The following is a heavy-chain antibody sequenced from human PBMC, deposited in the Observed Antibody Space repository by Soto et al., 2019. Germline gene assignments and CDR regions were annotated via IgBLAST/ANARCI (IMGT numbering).Heavy chain of an antibody. Sequence: SESLSRTGSVSGFSLTIGTYYWSWIRQHPGKGLEWIGYIFYSGSTDYNPSLKSRVNISVDTSKNQFSLKLSSVTAADTAVYYCASTEDFFDYWGQGTLVTVSS. CDR1: GFSLTIGTYY. V-gene: IGHV4-31*03. CDR2: IFYSGST. J-gene: IGHJ4*02. CDR3: ASTEDFFDY.